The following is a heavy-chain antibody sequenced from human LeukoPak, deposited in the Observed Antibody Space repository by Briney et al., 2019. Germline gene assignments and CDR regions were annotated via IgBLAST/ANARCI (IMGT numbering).Heavy chain of an antibody. CDR2: VFFDGTIQ. CDR1: GLTFSNYA. V-gene: IGHV3-30*04. D-gene: IGHD3-3*01. Sequence: GGSLRLSCAASGLTFSNYAMHWVRQAPGKGLEWVAVVFFDGTIQYYADAVKGRFTISRDISKNTLYLQMKSLRAGDTAVYYCAKDKTYDDFWSGHDAFDIWGQGTMVTVSS. J-gene: IGHJ3*02. CDR3: AKDKTYDDFWSGHDAFDI.